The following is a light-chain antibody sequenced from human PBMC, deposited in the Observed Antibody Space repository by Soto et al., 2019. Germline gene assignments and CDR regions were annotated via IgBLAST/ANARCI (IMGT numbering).Light chain of an antibody. J-gene: IGKJ5*01. V-gene: IGKV2D-29*02. CDR1: QSLLHITGETF. CDR3: MQSTQLPPT. CDR2: EVS. Sequence: DVLMTQTPLSLSVAPGQPASISCKSRQSLLHITGETFLFWYLQKPGQSPQLLIYEVSTRVSGVPDRFSGSGSGTDFTLEISRVETDDVGIYYCMQSTQLPPTFGQGTRLEI.